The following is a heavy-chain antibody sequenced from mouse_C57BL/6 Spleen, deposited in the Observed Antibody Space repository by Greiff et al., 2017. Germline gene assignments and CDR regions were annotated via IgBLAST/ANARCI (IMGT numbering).Heavy chain of an antibody. D-gene: IGHD4-1*01. Sequence: VQLQQSGPELVKPGASVKISCKASGYAFSSSWMNWVKQRPGKGLEWIGRIYPGDGDTNYNGKFKGKATLTADKSSSTAYMQLSSLTSEDSAVYFCARFGNWDVAWFAYWGQGTLVTVSA. J-gene: IGHJ3*01. CDR2: IYPGDGDT. CDR1: GYAFSSSW. CDR3: ARFGNWDVAWFAY. V-gene: IGHV1-82*01.